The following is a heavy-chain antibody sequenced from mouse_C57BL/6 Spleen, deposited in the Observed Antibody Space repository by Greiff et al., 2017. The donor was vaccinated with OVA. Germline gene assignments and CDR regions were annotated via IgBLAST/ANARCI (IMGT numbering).Heavy chain of an antibody. Sequence: VQLKESGGGLVQPGGSMKLSCAASGFTFSDAWMDWVRQSPEKGLEWVAEIRNKANNHATYYAESVKGRFTISRDDSKSSVYLQMNSLRAEDTGIYYCTRGRYSNYGYFDVWGTGTTVTVSS. CDR2: IRNKANNHAT. V-gene: IGHV6-6*01. CDR3: TRGRYSNYGYFDV. J-gene: IGHJ1*03. CDR1: GFTFSDAW. D-gene: IGHD2-5*01.